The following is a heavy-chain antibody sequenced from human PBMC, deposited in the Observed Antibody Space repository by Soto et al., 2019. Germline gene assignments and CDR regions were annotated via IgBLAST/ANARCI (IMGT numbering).Heavy chain of an antibody. CDR2: VSSTGST. CDR3: ARDVPAAGTDWFDP. D-gene: IGHD6-13*01. J-gene: IGHJ5*02. CDR1: GGSISNYY. Sequence: SETLSLTCTVSGGSISNYYWSWIRQPAEKRLEWIGRVSSTGSTYYNPSLKSRVTISVDTSKNQFSLNLTSVTAADTAVYFCARDVPAAGTDWFDPWGQGTLVTVSS. V-gene: IGHV4-4*07.